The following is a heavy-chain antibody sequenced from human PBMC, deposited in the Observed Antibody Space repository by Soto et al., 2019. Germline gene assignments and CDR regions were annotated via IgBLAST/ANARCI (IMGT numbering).Heavy chain of an antibody. D-gene: IGHD5-18*01. CDR2: IYYSGTT. Sequence: QVQLQESGPGLVKPSQTLSLTCTVSGGSISSGDYYWSWIRQPPGEGLEWIGYIYYSGTTYYNPSLKSRVTISVDTSKNQFSLKVNSVTAADTAVYYCARALIQLWPHYYYGMDVWGQGTTVTVSS. CDR3: ARALIQLWPHYYYGMDV. J-gene: IGHJ6*02. CDR1: GGSISSGDYY. V-gene: IGHV4-30-4*01.